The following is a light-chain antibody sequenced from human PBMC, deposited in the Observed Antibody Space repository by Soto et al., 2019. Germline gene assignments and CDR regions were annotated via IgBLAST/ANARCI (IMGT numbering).Light chain of an antibody. CDR1: QSISSSY. J-gene: IGKJ2*01. CDR3: QQYDTSPYT. V-gene: IGKV3-20*01. Sequence: EIVLTQSPGTLSLSPGERATLSCRASQSISSSYLAWYQQKPGQAPRLLIYGASSRATGIPDRFSGSGSGKDFTLTISRLEPEDCAVYYCQQYDTSPYTFGQGTKLEIK. CDR2: GAS.